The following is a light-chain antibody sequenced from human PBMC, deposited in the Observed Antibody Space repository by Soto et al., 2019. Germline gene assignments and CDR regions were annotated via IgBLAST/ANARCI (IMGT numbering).Light chain of an antibody. J-gene: IGLJ1*01. CDR1: SSDVGSYNL. Sequence: QSALTHPASVSGSPGQSITISCTAPSSDVGSYNLVSWYQQHPGKATKLMIYEVSKRPSGVYNRFAGSKSGNTASLTISGLQVEDEADYYCCSFAGSSTFYVFGTGTK. CDR3: CSFAGSSTFYV. V-gene: IGLV2-23*02. CDR2: EVS.